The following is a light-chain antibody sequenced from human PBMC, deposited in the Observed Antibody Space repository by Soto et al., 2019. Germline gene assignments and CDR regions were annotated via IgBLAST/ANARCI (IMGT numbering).Light chain of an antibody. V-gene: IGLV2-14*01. Sequence: QSALTQPASVSGSPGQSITISCTGTSSDVGDYNYVSWYQQHPGKAPKLMIYEVSHRLSGVSNRFSGSKSGYTASLTISGLPDEDEADYYCSSYISNSIVVFGGGTKLTV. CDR3: SSYISNSIVV. CDR2: EVS. J-gene: IGLJ2*01. CDR1: SSDVGDYNY.